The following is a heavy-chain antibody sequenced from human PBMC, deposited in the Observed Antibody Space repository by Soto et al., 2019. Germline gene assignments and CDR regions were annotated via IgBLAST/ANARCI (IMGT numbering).Heavy chain of an antibody. J-gene: IGHJ5*02. V-gene: IGHV3-30*03. Sequence: QVQLVESGGGVVQPGRSLRLSCAASGFTFSSYGMHWVRQAPGKGLEWVAVISYDGSNKYYADSVKGRFTISRDNSKNPLYLQINSLRAEDTVVYYFAPLITMVRGVIPFDPWAREPWSPSPQ. D-gene: IGHD3-10*01. CDR1: GFTFSSYG. CDR2: ISYDGSNK. CDR3: APLITMVRGVIPFDP.